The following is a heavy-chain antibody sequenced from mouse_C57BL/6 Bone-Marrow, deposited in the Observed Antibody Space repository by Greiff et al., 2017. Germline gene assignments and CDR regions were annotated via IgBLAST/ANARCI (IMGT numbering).Heavy chain of an antibody. CDR1: GYTFTSYT. CDR2: INPSSGYT. D-gene: IGHD3-1*01. V-gene: IGHV1-4*01. Sequence: VQLQQSGAELARPGASVQMSCKASGYTFTSYTMHWVKQRPGQGLEWIGYINPSSGYTKYNQKFKDKATLTADKSSSTAYMQLSSLTSEDSAVYYCARGGHEGVFDYWGQGTTLTVSA. CDR3: ARGGHEGVFDY. J-gene: IGHJ2*01.